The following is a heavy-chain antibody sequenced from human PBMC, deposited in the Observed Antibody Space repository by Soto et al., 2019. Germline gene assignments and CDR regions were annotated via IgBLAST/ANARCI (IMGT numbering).Heavy chain of an antibody. Sequence: TSETLSLTCTVSGGSISSYYWSWIRQPPGKGLEWIGYIYYSGSTNYNPSLKSRVTISVDTSKNQFSLKLSSVTAADTAVYYCARGYYDFWSGYYTPYYYGMDVWGQGTTVTVSS. CDR3: ARGYYDFWSGYYTPYYYGMDV. J-gene: IGHJ6*02. CDR1: GGSISSYY. V-gene: IGHV4-59*01. D-gene: IGHD3-3*01. CDR2: IYYSGST.